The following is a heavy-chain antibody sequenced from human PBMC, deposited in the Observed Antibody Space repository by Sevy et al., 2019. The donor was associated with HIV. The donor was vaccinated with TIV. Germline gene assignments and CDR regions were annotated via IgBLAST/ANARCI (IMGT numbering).Heavy chain of an antibody. V-gene: IGHV3-9*01. CDR3: AKDINRGCDGVNCYSYYYYFYGLDV. D-gene: IGHD2-21*01. Sequence: GGSLRLSCAASGFLFNDHAMHWVRLVPGKGLEWASGISWNSRNIGYADSVKGRFTISRDNTRHSVYLEMHSLRPEDTALYYCAKDINRGCDGVNCYSYYYYFYGLDVWGQGTTVTVSS. J-gene: IGHJ6*02. CDR2: ISWNSRNI. CDR1: GFLFNDHA.